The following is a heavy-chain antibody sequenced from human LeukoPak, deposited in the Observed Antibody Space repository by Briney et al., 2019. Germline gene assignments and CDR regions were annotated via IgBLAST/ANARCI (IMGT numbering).Heavy chain of an antibody. Sequence: ASVKVSCKASGGTFSSYAISWVRQAPGQGLEWMGGIIPIFGTANYAQKFQGRVTITADESTSTAYMELSSLRSEDTAVNYCARAGHCSGGSCYSSYYYYGMDVWGQGTTVTVSS. CDR2: IIPIFGTA. CDR3: ARAGHCSGGSCYSSYYYYGMDV. CDR1: GGTFSSYA. V-gene: IGHV1-69*13. D-gene: IGHD2-15*01. J-gene: IGHJ6*02.